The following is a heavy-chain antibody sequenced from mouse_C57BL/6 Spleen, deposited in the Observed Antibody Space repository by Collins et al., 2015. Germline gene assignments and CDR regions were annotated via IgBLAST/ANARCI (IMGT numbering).Heavy chain of an antibody. V-gene: IGHV1S29*02. CDR2: IYPYNGGT. CDR3: ARRKNYYGSSYYYAMDY. J-gene: IGHJ4*01. Sequence: EVQLQQSGPELVKPGASVKISCKASGYTFTDYNMHWVKQSHGKSLEWIGYIYPYNGGTGYNQKFKSKATLTVDNSSSTAYMELRSLTSEDSAVYYCARRKNYYGSSYYYAMDYWGQGTSVTVSS. CDR1: GYTFTDYN. D-gene: IGHD1-1*01.